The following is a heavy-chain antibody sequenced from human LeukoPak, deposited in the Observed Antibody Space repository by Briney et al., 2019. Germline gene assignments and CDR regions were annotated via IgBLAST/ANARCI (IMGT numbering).Heavy chain of an antibody. V-gene: IGHV5-51*01. CDR2: IYPGDSDT. Sequence: GESLKISCKGSGYTFTDYWIGWVRQMPGKGLEWMGIIYPGDSDTRYSPSFQGQVTISVDKSISTAYLQWSSLKTSDTAMYFSARHRPFDYWGQGTLVTVSS. CDR1: GYTFTDYW. J-gene: IGHJ4*02. CDR3: ARHRPFDY.